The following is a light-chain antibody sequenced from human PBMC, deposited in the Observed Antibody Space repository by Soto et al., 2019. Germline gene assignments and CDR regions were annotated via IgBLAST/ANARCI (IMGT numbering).Light chain of an antibody. V-gene: IGKV3-20*01. CDR3: QQYGSSPRT. J-gene: IGKJ1*01. Sequence: EIVLTQSPGTLSLSPGERATVSCRASQSVSSSYLAWYQQKPGQAPRLLIYAASSRATGIPDRFSGSGSGTDFTLTISRLEPEDFAVYYCQQYGSSPRTFGQWTKVEI. CDR1: QSVSSSY. CDR2: AAS.